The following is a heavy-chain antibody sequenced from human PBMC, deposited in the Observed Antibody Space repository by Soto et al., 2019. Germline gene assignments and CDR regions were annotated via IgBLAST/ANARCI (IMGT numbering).Heavy chain of an antibody. Sequence: AGGSLRLSCAASGFTFSSYAMSWVRQAPGKGLEWVSAISGSGGSTYYADSVKGRFTISRDNSKNTLYLQMNSLRAEDTAVYYCAKSAEDYYGSGSYRMGDYWGQGTLVTVSS. CDR2: ISGSGGST. CDR1: GFTFSSYA. CDR3: AKSAEDYYGSGSYRMGDY. J-gene: IGHJ4*02. V-gene: IGHV3-23*01. D-gene: IGHD3-10*01.